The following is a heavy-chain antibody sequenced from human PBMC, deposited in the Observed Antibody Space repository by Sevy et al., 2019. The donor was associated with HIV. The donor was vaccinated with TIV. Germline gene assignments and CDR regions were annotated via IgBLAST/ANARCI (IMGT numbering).Heavy chain of an antibody. J-gene: IGHJ6*02. V-gene: IGHV3-15*01. D-gene: IGHD2-8*01. CDR3: STDPIIVLLVTDGMDV. Sequence: GGSLRLSCTASGFTFTYAWMSWVRQAPGKGLEWVGRIKARADGGTADYAAPVKGRFTISRDDSKNTLYLQMNSLKIVDTAVYYCSTDPIIVLLVTDGMDVWGQGTTVTVSS. CDR2: IKARADGGTA. CDR1: GFTFTYAW.